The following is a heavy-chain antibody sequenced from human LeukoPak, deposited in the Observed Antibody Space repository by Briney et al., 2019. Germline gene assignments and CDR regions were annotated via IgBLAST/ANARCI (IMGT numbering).Heavy chain of an antibody. J-gene: IGHJ6*03. V-gene: IGHV3-30-3*01. Sequence: GGSLRLSCAASGFTFSSYAMHWVRQAPGKGLEWVAVISYDGSNKYYADSVKGRFTISRDNSKNTLYLQMNSLRAEDTAVYYCARDARITIFGVVKTYYMDVWGKGTTVTVSS. CDR1: GFTFSSYA. CDR2: ISYDGSNK. CDR3: ARDARITIFGVVKTYYMDV. D-gene: IGHD3-3*01.